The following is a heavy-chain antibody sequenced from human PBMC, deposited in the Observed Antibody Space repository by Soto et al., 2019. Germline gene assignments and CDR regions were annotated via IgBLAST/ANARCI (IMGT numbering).Heavy chain of an antibody. J-gene: IGHJ4*02. CDR3: VRGAQYHRL. Sequence: EVQLVESGGGLAQPGESLRLSCAASGFTFTTYFMTWVRQAPGRGLEWVASIKQDGGAQYYVDSVKGRFTISRENAKNSLHLQLNSLRAEDTAVYYCVRGAQYHRLWGQGTLVTVSS. V-gene: IGHV3-7*05. CDR1: GFTFTTYF. CDR2: IKQDGGAQ.